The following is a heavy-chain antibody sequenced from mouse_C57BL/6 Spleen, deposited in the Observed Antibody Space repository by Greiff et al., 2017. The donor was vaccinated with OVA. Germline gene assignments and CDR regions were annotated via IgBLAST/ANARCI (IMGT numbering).Heavy chain of an antibody. Sequence: EVQLQESGPGLVKPSQSLSLTCSVTGYSITSGYYWNWIRQFPGNKLEWMGYISYDGSNNYNPSLKNRISITRDTAKNQFFLKLNSVATEDTATYYCARGGLLQFAYWGQGTLVTVSA. CDR3: ARGGLLQFAY. D-gene: IGHD1-1*01. CDR2: ISYDGSN. V-gene: IGHV3-6*01. J-gene: IGHJ3*01. CDR1: GYSITSGYY.